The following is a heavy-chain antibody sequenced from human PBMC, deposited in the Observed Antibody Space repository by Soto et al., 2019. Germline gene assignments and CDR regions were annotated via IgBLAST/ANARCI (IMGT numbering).Heavy chain of an antibody. CDR1: GYTFASYA. V-gene: IGHV1-3*05. CDR2: INAGNGNT. Sequence: QVQLVQSGAEEKKPGASVKVSCKASGYTFASYAMHWVRQAPGQRLEWMGWINAGNGNTKYSQKFQGRVTITRDTSASTAYMELSSLRSEDTAVYYCARDPSYYGMDVWGQWTTVTVSS. CDR3: ARDPSYYGMDV. J-gene: IGHJ6*02.